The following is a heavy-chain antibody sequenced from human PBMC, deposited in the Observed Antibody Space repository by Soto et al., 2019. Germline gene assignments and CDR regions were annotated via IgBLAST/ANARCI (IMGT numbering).Heavy chain of an antibody. V-gene: IGHV4-39*01. J-gene: IGHJ5*02. CDR2: IYYIGST. D-gene: IGHD3-16*02. Sequence: SETLSLTCTVSGDSITNSNYYWGWFRQPPGKGLEWIASIYYIGSTYYNPSLKSRVTISVDTSNNQFSLNLNSVTASDTAVYYCAGRNSLASVSLNFRELSNYKWIDPWGPGTLVTRLL. CDR3: AGRNSLASVSLNFRELSNYKWIDP. CDR1: GDSITNSNYY.